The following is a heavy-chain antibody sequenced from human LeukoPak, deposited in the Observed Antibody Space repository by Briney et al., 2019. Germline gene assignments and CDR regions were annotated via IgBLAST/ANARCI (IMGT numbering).Heavy chain of an antibody. CDR3: ARQVGWFDP. CDR1: GGSISSGSYY. D-gene: IGHD1-26*01. CDR2: IYSSGSA. V-gene: IGHV4-61*02. Sequence: SETLSLTCTVSGGSISSGSYYWSWIRQPAGKGLEWIGRIYSSGSAHYNPSLRSRVTISLDTSKNQFPLKLTSVTAADTAVYYCARQVGWFDPWGQGTLVTVSS. J-gene: IGHJ5*02.